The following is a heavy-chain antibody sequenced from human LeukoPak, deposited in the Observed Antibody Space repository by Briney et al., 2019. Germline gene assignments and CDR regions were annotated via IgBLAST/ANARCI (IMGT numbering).Heavy chain of an antibody. CDR2: ISSSSSDT. J-gene: IGHJ3*02. Sequence: TGGSLRLSCAASGFTFSDYYMSWIRQAPGKGLEWVSYISSSSSDTNYADSVKGRFTISRDNAKNSLYLQMNSLRAEDTAVYYCARDPPRAYYYDSSGYSADAFDIWGQGTMVTVSS. CDR1: GFTFSDYY. D-gene: IGHD3-22*01. V-gene: IGHV3-11*05. CDR3: ARDPPRAYYYDSSGYSADAFDI.